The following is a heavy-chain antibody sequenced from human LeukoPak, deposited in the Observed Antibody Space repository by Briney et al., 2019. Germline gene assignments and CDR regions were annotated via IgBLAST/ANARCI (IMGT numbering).Heavy chain of an antibody. CDR3: AKDAPPYYYDSNGYYGDY. D-gene: IGHD3-22*01. Sequence: GRSLRLSCAASGFTLSSYGMHWVGQAPGKGLEWVAVISYDGSNKYYADSVKGRFTISRDNSKNTLYLQMNSLKAEDTAVYYCAKDAPPYYYDSNGYYGDYWGHGTLVTVSS. CDR2: ISYDGSNK. CDR1: GFTLSSYG. V-gene: IGHV3-30*18. J-gene: IGHJ4*01.